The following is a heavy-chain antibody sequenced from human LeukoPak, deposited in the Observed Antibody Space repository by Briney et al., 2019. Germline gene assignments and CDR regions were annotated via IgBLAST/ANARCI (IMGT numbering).Heavy chain of an antibody. D-gene: IGHD4-17*01. Sequence: PSETLSLTCTVSGGSVSSASYYWSWIRQPPGKGLEWIGEINHSGSTNYNPSLKSRVTISVDTSKNQFSLKLSSVTAADTAVYYCARGHNDYGDPPSDYWGQGTLVTVSS. V-gene: IGHV4-39*07. J-gene: IGHJ4*02. CDR2: INHSGST. CDR3: ARGHNDYGDPPSDY. CDR1: GGSVSSASYY.